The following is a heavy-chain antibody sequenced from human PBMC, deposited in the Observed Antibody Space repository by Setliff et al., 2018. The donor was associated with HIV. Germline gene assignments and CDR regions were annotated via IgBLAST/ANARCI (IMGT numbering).Heavy chain of an antibody. CDR1: GGSINNYY. Sequence: SETLSLTCTVSGGSINNYYWSWIRQPPGKGPEWIGYIYTSGSTDYNPSLKSRVTISVDTSKNQFSLKLSSVTAADTAVYYCARGGVLRYFDWAYWGQGTLVTVSS. CDR3: ARGGVLRYFDWAY. V-gene: IGHV4-4*08. CDR2: IYTSGST. J-gene: IGHJ4*02. D-gene: IGHD3-9*01.